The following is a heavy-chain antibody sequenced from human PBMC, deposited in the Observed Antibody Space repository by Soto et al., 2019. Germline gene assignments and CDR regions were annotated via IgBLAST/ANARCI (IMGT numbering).Heavy chain of an antibody. CDR1: GFNFITFS. V-gene: IGHV3-21*01. J-gene: IGHJ3*02. D-gene: IGHD1-20*01. CDR3: VRDAYNRDAFDI. Sequence: DVQLVESGGGLVKPGGSLRPSCAASGFNFITFSMNWVRQAPGKGLEWVSSISASSSSIYYAESVKGRFTVSRDNAKNSLYLQMNSLTAEDTALYYCVRDAYNRDAFDIWGQGTTVTVSS. CDR2: ISASSSSI.